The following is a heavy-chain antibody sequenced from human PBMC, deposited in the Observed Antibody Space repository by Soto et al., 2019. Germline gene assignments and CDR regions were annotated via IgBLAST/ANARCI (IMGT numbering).Heavy chain of an antibody. V-gene: IGHV5-51*01. CDR2: IYPSDSDT. Sequence: GEPLKISCKGSGYNFAGYWIAWVRQMPGKGLELMGIIYPSDSDTRYRPSFQGQVTISADKSISSAYLQWSSLRASDTAMYYCARGGVSTRTFDYWGQGTPVTVSS. J-gene: IGHJ4*02. CDR1: GYNFAGYW. D-gene: IGHD3-3*01. CDR3: ARGGVSTRTFDY.